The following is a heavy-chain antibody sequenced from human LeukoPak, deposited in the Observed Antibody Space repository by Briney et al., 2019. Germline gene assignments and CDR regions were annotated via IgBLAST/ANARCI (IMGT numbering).Heavy chain of an antibody. V-gene: IGHV3-23*01. CDR1: GFTFSGSA. CDR3: AKQLGYCSDGSCYFPY. J-gene: IGHJ4*02. D-gene: IGHD2-15*01. CDR2: ISNNGGYT. Sequence: GGSLRLSWAASGFTFSGSAMSWVRQAPGKGLEWVSAISNNGGYTYYADSVQGRFTISRDNSKSTLCLQMNSLRAEDTAVYYCAKQLGYCSDGSCYFPYWGQGTLVTVSS.